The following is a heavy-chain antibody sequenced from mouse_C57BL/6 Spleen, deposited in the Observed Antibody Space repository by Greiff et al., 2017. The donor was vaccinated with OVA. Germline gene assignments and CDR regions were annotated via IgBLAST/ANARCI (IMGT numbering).Heavy chain of an antibody. D-gene: IGHD1-1*01. J-gene: IGHJ3*01. Sequence: VQLQESGPELVKPGASVKISCKASGYAFSSSWMNWVKQRPGKGLEWIGRIYPGDGDTNYNGKFKGKATLTADKSSSTAYMQLSSLTSEDSAVYFGARPENYGSTWFAYWGQGTLVTVSA. V-gene: IGHV1-82*01. CDR3: ARPENYGSTWFAY. CDR1: GYAFSSSW. CDR2: IYPGDGDT.